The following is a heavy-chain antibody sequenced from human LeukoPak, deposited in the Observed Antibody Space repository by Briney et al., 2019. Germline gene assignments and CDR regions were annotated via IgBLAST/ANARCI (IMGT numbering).Heavy chain of an antibody. V-gene: IGHV3-23*01. CDR2: ISGSSATT. D-gene: IGHD3-22*01. CDR1: GFTFSSYA. J-gene: IGHJ4*02. Sequence: GGSLRLSCAASGFTFSSYAMSWVRQAPGKGLERVSAISGSSATTYYADSVKGRFTISRDNSNNTLYLQMNSLRAEDTAVYYCAKYVSSGDYDSTGYSFDYWGQGTLVTVSS. CDR3: AKYVSSGDYDSTGYSFDY.